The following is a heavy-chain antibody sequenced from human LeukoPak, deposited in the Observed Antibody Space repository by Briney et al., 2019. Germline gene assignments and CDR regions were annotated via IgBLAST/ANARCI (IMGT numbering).Heavy chain of an antibody. D-gene: IGHD4-17*01. CDR1: GYTCTNYY. J-gene: IGHJ4*02. CDR3: TRDLLGFATTPLSD. CDR2: INPNRGDT. V-gene: IGHV1-2*02. Sequence: ASVKVSCKASGYTCTNYYIHWVRQAPGHGLEWMGWINPNRGDTNYAQKFQGRVTMTRDTSISTAFMELTRLTSDDTAVYYCTRDLLGFATTPLSDWGQGTLVTVSS.